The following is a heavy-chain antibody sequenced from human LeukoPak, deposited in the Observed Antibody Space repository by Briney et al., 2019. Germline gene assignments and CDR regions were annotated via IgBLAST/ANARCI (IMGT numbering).Heavy chain of an antibody. D-gene: IGHD2-21*01. CDR2: ISYDGGHN. Sequence: GGSLRLSCAASGFTFSSHVMHWGRQAPGKGLEWVATISYDGGHNYYADSVRGRFTISRDNSKNTLYLQMNSLRTEDTALYYCARDLSGQYSFDYWGQGTLVTVSS. J-gene: IGHJ4*02. CDR1: GFTFSSHV. V-gene: IGHV3-30*04. CDR3: ARDLSGQYSFDY.